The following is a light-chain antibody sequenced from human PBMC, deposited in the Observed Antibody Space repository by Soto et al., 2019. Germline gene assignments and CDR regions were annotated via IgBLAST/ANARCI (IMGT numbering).Light chain of an antibody. Sequence: DIQMTQSPPTLSASLGDRVTITCRASQSISDWLAWYQQKPGKAPKLVIFKASSLERGVPSRFSGSGSGTEFTLTISSLQPDDFATYYCQQYDTDPITFGGGNKVEIK. J-gene: IGKJ4*02. CDR2: KAS. CDR3: QQYDTDPIT. V-gene: IGKV1-5*03. CDR1: QSISDW.